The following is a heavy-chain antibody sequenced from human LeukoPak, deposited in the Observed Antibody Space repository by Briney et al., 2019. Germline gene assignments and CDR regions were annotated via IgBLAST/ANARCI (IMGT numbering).Heavy chain of an antibody. V-gene: IGHV3-20*04. CDR1: ELSFSTSM. D-gene: IGHD2-2*01. CDR2: INWNGGST. Sequence: PGRSLRLSCAAPELSFSTSMMSWVRQAPGKGLERNSGINWNGGSTGYADSVKGRFTISRDNAKNSLYLQMNSLRAEDTALYYCARQNAQLLRRSETYYYMDVWGKGTTVTVSS. J-gene: IGHJ6*03. CDR3: ARQNAQLLRRSETYYYMDV.